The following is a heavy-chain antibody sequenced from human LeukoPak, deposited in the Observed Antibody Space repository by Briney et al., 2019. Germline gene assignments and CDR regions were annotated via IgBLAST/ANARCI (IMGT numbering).Heavy chain of an antibody. D-gene: IGHD3-22*01. CDR3: ARHYYDSPFDY. J-gene: IGHJ4*02. CDR2: IYYSGST. CDR1: GGSISSSSYY. Sequence: SQTLSLTCTVSGGSISSSSYYWGWIRQPPGKGLEWIGSIYYSGSTYYNPSLKSRVTISVDTSKNQFSLKLSSVTAADTAVYYCARHYYDSPFDYWGQGTLVTVSS. V-gene: IGHV4-39*01.